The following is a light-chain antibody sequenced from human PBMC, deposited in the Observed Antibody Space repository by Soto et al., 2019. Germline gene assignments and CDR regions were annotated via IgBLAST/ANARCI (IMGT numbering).Light chain of an antibody. V-gene: IGKV1-5*03. Sequence: DIQMTQSPSTLSASVGDRVTITCRASQTISTWLAWYQQKPGKAPNLLIYKASSLESGVTSRFSGSGSGPEFTLTISSLQPDDFATYYCQQYNSYPFTFGPGTKVDI. CDR2: KAS. CDR1: QTISTW. J-gene: IGKJ3*01. CDR3: QQYNSYPFT.